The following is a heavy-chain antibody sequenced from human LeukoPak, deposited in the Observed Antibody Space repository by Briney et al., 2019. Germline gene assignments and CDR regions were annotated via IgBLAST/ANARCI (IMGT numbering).Heavy chain of an antibody. CDR2: ISSSSSYI. J-gene: IGHJ6*03. D-gene: IGHD2-15*01. Sequence: PGGSLRLSCAASGFTFSDYYMSWIRQAPGKGLEWVSSISSSSSYIYYADSVKGRFTISRDNAKNSLYLQMNSLRAEDTAVYYCARASAVVAASFSGYYYMDVWGKGTTVTVSS. CDR1: GFTFSDYY. CDR3: ARASAVVAASFSGYYYMDV. V-gene: IGHV3-11*06.